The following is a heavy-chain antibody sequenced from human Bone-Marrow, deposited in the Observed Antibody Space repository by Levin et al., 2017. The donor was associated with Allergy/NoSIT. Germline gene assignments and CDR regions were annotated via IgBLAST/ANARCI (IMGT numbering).Heavy chain of an antibody. CDR1: GFSFANHA. CDR2: MRPNSERT. Sequence: GESLKISCAASGFSFANHAMTWVRHAPGKGLEWVSTMRPNSERTYFADSVTGRFTVSRDASVNMMSLQLSSLRADDAAVYYCAREQGARGWYTVDFWGQGALVTVSS. D-gene: IGHD6-19*01. V-gene: IGHV3-23*01. CDR3: AREQGARGWYTVDF. J-gene: IGHJ4*02.